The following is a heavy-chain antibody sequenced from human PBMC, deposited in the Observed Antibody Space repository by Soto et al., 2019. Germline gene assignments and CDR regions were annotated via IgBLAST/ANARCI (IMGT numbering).Heavy chain of an antibody. CDR2: IVPSLDMT. CDR3: ATGSEAAVHTGYFDY. Sequence: SSVKVSCKTPGGTVRSSTVSWVRRSPGQGLEWMTWIVPSLDMTKYTQHLQGRITITADRSTNTVYLEVHSLRSEDTAVYYCATGSEAAVHTGYFDYWGPGPLGTV. CDR1: GGTVRSST. V-gene: IGHV1-69*10. D-gene: IGHD3-3*01. J-gene: IGHJ4*02.